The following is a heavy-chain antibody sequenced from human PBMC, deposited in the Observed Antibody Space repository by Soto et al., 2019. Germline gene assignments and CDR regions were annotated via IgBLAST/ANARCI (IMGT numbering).Heavy chain of an antibody. J-gene: IGHJ6*02. V-gene: IGHV5-10-1*01. CDR3: ARQPAAADPLGYYYYGMDV. CDR1: GYSFTSYW. Sequence: GESLKISCKGSGYSFTSYWISWVRQMPGKGLEWMGRIDPSDSYTNYSPSFQGHVTISADKSISTAYLQWSSLKASDTAMYYCARQPAAADPLGYYYYGMDVWGQGTTVTVS. D-gene: IGHD6-13*01. CDR2: IDPSDSYT.